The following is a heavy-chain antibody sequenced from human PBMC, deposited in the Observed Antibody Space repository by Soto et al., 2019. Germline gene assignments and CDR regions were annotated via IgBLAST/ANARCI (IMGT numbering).Heavy chain of an antibody. J-gene: IGHJ6*02. CDR1: GYSFTSYW. V-gene: IGHV5-10-1*01. CDR2: IDPSDSYT. CDR3: ARHASITMIVVVPDAYYYYGMDV. D-gene: IGHD3-22*01. Sequence: GQSLKISCKGSGYSFTSYWISWVRQMPGKGLEWMGRIDPSDSYTNYSPSFQGHVTISADKSISTAYLQWSSLKASDTAMYYCARHASITMIVVVPDAYYYYGMDVWGQGTTVTVSS.